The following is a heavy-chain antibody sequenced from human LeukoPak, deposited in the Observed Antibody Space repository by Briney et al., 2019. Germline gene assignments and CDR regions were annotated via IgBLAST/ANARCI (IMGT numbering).Heavy chain of an antibody. Sequence: GESLKISCKGPGYSFTSYWIGRVRQMPGKGLEWMGIIYPGDSDTRYSPSFQGQVTISADKSISTAYLQWSSLKASDTAMYYCARLGVGSGSYSGFAFDIWGQGTMVTVSS. CDR1: GYSFTSYW. V-gene: IGHV5-51*01. D-gene: IGHD3-10*01. J-gene: IGHJ3*02. CDR2: IYPGDSDT. CDR3: ARLGVGSGSYSGFAFDI.